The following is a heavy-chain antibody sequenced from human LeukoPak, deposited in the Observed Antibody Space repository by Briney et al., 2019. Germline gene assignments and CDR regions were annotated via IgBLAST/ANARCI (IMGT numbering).Heavy chain of an antibody. CDR1: GYTFTSYY. V-gene: IGHV1-46*01. CDR2: INPSGGST. Sequence: GASVKVSCKSSGYTFTSYYMYWVRQAPGQGLEWMGIINPSGGSTNYAQKFQGRVTMTRDTSISTAYMELSRLRSDDTAVYYCARGGSSGSYYKPKYYYYGMDVWGQGTTVTVSS. D-gene: IGHD3-10*01. J-gene: IGHJ6*02. CDR3: ARGGSSGSYYKPKYYYYGMDV.